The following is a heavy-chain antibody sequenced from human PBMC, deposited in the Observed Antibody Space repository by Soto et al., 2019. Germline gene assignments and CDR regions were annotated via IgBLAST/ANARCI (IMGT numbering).Heavy chain of an antibody. J-gene: IGHJ6*02. V-gene: IGHV1-69*13. CDR3: ARLYSTSSKGYYYYDGMDV. Sequence: SVQVSCKASGGTFSSYAISWVRQAPGQGLEWMGGIIPIFGTANYAQKFQGRVTITADESTSTAYMELSSLRSEDTAVYYCARLYSTSSKGYYYYDGMDVWGQGTTVTVS. CDR2: IIPIFGTA. CDR1: GGTFSSYA. D-gene: IGHD6-13*01.